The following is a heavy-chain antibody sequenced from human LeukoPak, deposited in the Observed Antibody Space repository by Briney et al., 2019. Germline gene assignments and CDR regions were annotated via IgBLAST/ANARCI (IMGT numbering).Heavy chain of an antibody. V-gene: IGHV3-11*01. J-gene: IGHJ4*02. CDR3: GREGVAVAPGDY. CDR2: ISSSGSTI. Sequence: GGSLRLSCAASGFTFSNYYMSWIRQAPGKGLEWVAYISSSGSTIYYADSLKGRFTISRDNAKNSLYLQMSSLTADDTAVYYCGREGVAVAPGDYWGQGTLVTVSS. D-gene: IGHD6-19*01. CDR1: GFTFSNYY.